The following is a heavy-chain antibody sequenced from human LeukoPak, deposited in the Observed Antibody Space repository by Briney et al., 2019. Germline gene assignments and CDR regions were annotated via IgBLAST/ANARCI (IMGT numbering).Heavy chain of an antibody. D-gene: IGHD6-19*01. Sequence: ASVKVSCKASGYTFTGYYMHWVRQAPGQGLEWMGWINPNSGGTNYAQKFQGRVTMTRDTSISTAYMELSRLRSDDTAVYYCARDPYPGYSSGWYSDYWGQGTLVTVSS. CDR1: GYTFTGYY. CDR2: INPNSGGT. J-gene: IGHJ4*02. V-gene: IGHV1-2*02. CDR3: ARDPYPGYSSGWYSDY.